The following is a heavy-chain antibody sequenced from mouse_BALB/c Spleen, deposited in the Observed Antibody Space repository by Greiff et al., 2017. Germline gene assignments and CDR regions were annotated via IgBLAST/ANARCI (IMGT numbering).Heavy chain of an antibody. CDR1: GFSLTSYG. V-gene: IGHV2-9*02. CDR2: IWAGGST. Sequence: VKLMESGPGLVAPSQSLSITCTVSGFSLTSYGVHWVRQPPGKGLEWLGVIWAGGSTNYNSALMSRLSISKDNSTSQVFLIMNSLQTDDTAMYYCARDDPLYAMDYWGQGTSVTVSS. CDR3: ARDDPLYAMDY. J-gene: IGHJ4*01.